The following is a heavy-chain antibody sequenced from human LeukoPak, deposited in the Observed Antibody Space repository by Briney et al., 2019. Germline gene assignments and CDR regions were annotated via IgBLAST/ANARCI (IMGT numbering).Heavy chain of an antibody. CDR3: ARDGRYYGMDV. CDR2: IYYSGST. J-gene: IGHJ6*04. CDR1: GGYVSSSSYY. Sequence: SETLSLTCTVSGGYVSSSSYYWSWIRQPPGKGLEWIGYIYYSGSTNYNPSLKSRVTISVDTSKNQFSLKMSSVTATDTAVYYCARDGRYYGMDVWGKGTTVTVSS. V-gene: IGHV4-61*01.